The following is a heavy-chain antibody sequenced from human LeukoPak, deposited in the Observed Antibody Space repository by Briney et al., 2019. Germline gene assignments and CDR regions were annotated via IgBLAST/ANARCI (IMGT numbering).Heavy chain of an antibody. Sequence: PSETLSLTCTVSGYSISSGYYWGWIRQPPGKGLEWIGSIYHSGSTYYNPSLKSRVTISVDASKNQFSLKLSSVTAADTAVYYCARGMGIAVAKYYFDYWGQGTLVTVSS. J-gene: IGHJ4*02. CDR1: GYSISSGYY. V-gene: IGHV4-38-2*02. CDR3: ARGMGIAVAKYYFDY. CDR2: IYHSGST. D-gene: IGHD6-19*01.